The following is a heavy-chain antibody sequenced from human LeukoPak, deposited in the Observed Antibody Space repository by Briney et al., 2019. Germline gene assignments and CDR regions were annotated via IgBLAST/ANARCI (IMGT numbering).Heavy chain of an antibody. D-gene: IGHD4-17*01. V-gene: IGHV3-21*01. J-gene: IGHJ2*01. CDR1: GFMFSTYS. CDR2: ISSDSTYI. CDR3: TRVYGDNDWYFDL. Sequence: PGGSLRLSCAASGFMFSTYSMNWVRQAPGKGLEWVSSISSDSTYIFYADSVKGRFTISRDNAKNSLFMQMSSLRAEETAVYYCTRVYGDNDWYFDLWGRGTLVTVSS.